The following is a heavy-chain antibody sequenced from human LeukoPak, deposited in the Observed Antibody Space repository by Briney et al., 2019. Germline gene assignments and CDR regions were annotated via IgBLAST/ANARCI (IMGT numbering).Heavy chain of an antibody. CDR1: GGSISSYY. CDR2: IYYSGGT. D-gene: IGHD4-17*01. J-gene: IGHJ5*02. CDR3: ARDGDYVPGWFDP. V-gene: IGHV4-59*01. Sequence: SETLSLTCTVSGGSISSYYWSWIRQPPGKGLEWIGYIYYSGGTNYNPSLKSRVTISVDTSKNQFSLKLSSVTAADTAVYYCARDGDYVPGWFDPWGQGTLVTVSS.